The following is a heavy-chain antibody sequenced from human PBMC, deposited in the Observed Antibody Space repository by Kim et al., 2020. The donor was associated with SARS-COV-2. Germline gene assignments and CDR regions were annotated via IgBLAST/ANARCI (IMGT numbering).Heavy chain of an antibody. CDR1: GFTVSSNY. V-gene: IGHV3-53*01. D-gene: IGHD6-19*01. Sequence: GGSLRLSCAASGFTVSSNYMSWVRQAPGKGLEWVSVIYSGGSTYYADSVKGRFTISRDNSKNTLYLQMNSLRAEDTAVYYCARVRSQYSSGWYPTIDYWGQGTLVTVSS. CDR3: ARVRSQYSSGWYPTIDY. J-gene: IGHJ4*02. CDR2: IYSGGST.